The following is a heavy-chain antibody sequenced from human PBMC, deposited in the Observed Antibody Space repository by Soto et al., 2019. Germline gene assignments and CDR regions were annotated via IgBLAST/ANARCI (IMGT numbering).Heavy chain of an antibody. CDR3: SRPEPLTAAGPY. D-gene: IGHD6-13*01. CDR2: IHHSGVT. CDR1: GDSITSSYW. Sequence: QIQLHESGPALVQPSGTLSLTCAVSGDSITSSYWSWLRQPPGKGREWIADIHHSGVTNYNPSLKSRVIISLDRSKNQFSLQLNSMTAADTAVYYCSRPEPLTAAGPYWGQGTLVSVSS. J-gene: IGHJ4*02. V-gene: IGHV4-4*02.